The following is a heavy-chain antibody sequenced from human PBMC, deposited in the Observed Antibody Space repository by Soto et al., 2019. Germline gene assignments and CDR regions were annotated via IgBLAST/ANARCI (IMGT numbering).Heavy chain of an antibody. V-gene: IGHV3-73*01. Sequence: EVQLVESGGGLVQPGGSLKLSCAASGFTFSGSAMNWVRQASGKGLEWVGRIRSKANSYATAYAASVKGRFTISRDDSKNTAYLQMNSLKTEDTAVYYCVADTASSYYGRDVWGQGTTGTVSS. CDR2: IRSKANSYAT. CDR1: GFTFSGSA. J-gene: IGHJ6*02. D-gene: IGHD5-18*01. CDR3: VADTASSYYGRDV.